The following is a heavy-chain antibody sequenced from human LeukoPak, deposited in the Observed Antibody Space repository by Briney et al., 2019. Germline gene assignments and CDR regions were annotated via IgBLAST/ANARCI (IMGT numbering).Heavy chain of an antibody. Sequence: PSETLSLTCTVSGGSISSYYWSWIRQPPGKGLEWIGYIYYSGSTNYNPSLKSRVTISVDTSKNQFSLKLSSVPAAATAVYYCARALISEYDYVWGSYRPYCFDYWGQGTLVTVSS. CDR3: ARALISEYDYVWGSYRPYCFDY. V-gene: IGHV4-59*01. J-gene: IGHJ4*02. CDR2: IYYSGST. D-gene: IGHD3-16*02. CDR1: GGSISSYY.